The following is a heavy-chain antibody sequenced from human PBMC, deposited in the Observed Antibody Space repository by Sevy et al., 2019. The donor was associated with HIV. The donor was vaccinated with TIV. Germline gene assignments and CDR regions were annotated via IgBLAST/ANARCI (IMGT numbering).Heavy chain of an antibody. CDR2: ISWNSGSI. CDR3: AKDIGTYSSGWYDAFDI. Sequence: GGSLRLSCAASGFTCDDYAMHWVRQAPGKGLEWVSGISWNSGSIGYADSVKGRFTISRDNAKNSLYLQMNSLRAEDTALYYCAKDIGTYSSGWYDAFDIWGQGTMVTVSS. J-gene: IGHJ3*02. V-gene: IGHV3-9*01. D-gene: IGHD6-19*01. CDR1: GFTCDDYA.